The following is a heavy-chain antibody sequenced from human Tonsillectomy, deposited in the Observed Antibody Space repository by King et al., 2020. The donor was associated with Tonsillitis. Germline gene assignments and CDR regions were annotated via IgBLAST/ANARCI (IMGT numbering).Heavy chain of an antibody. CDR2: ISFDGSDK. CDR3: AKRFGANSGAFDY. Sequence: VQLVESGGGVVQPGRSLRISCAASGFTFSSYPMHWVRQAPGKGLEWVAVISFDGSDKYYVDSVKGRFTISRDNSKSTLYLLMTSLRAEDTAVYYCAKRFGANSGAFDYWGQGTLVSVSS. CDR1: GFTFSSYP. J-gene: IGHJ4*02. D-gene: IGHD4/OR15-4a*01. V-gene: IGHV3-30*04.